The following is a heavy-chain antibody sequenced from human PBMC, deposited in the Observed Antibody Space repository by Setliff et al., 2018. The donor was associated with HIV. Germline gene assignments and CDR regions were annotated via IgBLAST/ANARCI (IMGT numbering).Heavy chain of an antibody. V-gene: IGHV3-23*01. Sequence: GGSLRLSCAASGFTFSTYAMSWVRQAPGKGLEWVSAISGSGSSTYYADSVKGRFTISRDNSKNTLYLQMNSLRAEDTAVYYCARYEYSSSPAFDYWGQGTLVTVSS. CDR2: ISGSGSST. CDR3: ARYEYSSSPAFDY. D-gene: IGHD6-6*01. J-gene: IGHJ4*02. CDR1: GFTFSTYA.